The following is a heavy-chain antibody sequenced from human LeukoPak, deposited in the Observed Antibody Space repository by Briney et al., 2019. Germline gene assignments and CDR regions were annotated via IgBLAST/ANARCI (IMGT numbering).Heavy chain of an antibody. J-gene: IGHJ5*02. CDR2: IHYSGST. CDR3: ARGSRGGYNWFDP. V-gene: IGHV4-59*01. CDR1: GGSISSYY. Sequence: SETLSPTCTVSGGSISSYYWSWIRQSPGKGLEWIGYIHYSGSTNYNPSLKSRVTISVDTSKNQFSLRLNSVTAADTALYYCARGSRGGYNWFDPWSQGTLVIVSS. D-gene: IGHD3-16*01.